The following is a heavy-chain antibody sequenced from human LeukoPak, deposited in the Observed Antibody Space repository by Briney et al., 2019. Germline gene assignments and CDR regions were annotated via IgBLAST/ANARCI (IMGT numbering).Heavy chain of an antibody. CDR3: AREWVERRIGVAGTDFFYYMDV. J-gene: IGHJ6*03. Sequence: PGGSLRLSCAASGFTFDDHDMSWVRHAPGKGLEWVSGINWNGGSTSYADSVKGRFTISRDNAKNLLYLQMSSLRVEDAAFYYCAREWVERRIGVAGTDFFYYMDVWGEGTTVTVSS. D-gene: IGHD6-13*01. V-gene: IGHV3-20*04. CDR1: GFTFDDHD. CDR2: INWNGGST.